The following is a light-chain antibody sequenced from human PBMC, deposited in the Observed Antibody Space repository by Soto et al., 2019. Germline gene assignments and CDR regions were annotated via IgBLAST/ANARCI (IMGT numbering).Light chain of an antibody. J-gene: IGLJ1*01. CDR3: CSFTSITTYV. CDR1: SSDVGAYNY. Sequence: QSVLTQPASVSGSLGQSISISCTGTSSDVGAYNYVSWYQQQPRKAPKLMISEVSNRPSGVSNRFSGSKSGNTASLIISGLQAEDEADYYCCSFTSITTYVFGTGTKVTVL. V-gene: IGLV2-14*01. CDR2: EVS.